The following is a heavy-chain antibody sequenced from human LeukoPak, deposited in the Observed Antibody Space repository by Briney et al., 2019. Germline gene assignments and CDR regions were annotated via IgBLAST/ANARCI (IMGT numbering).Heavy chain of an antibody. Sequence: SGPTLVKPTQTLTLACTLSGVSLSTSGVGVGWIRQPPGKALEWLALIYWDDDKRYSPSLKSRLTITKDSSRNQVVLRMTNMDPVDTATYFCTHPYRAHFDYWGQGTLVTVSS. CDR2: IYWDDDK. V-gene: IGHV2-5*02. D-gene: IGHD4/OR15-4a*01. CDR1: GVSLSTSGVG. J-gene: IGHJ4*02. CDR3: THPYRAHFDY.